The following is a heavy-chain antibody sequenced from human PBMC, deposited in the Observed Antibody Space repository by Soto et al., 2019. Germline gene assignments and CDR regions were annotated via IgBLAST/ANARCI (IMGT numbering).Heavy chain of an antibody. CDR3: ARDRITMVRGVIITSYYGMDV. J-gene: IGHJ6*02. CDR1: GFTFSSYG. CDR2: IWYDGSNK. D-gene: IGHD3-10*01. V-gene: IGHV3-33*01. Sequence: GGSLRLSCAASGFTFSSYGMHWVRQAPGKGLEWVAVIWYDGSNKYYADSVKGRFTISRDNSKNTLYLQMNSLRAEDTAVYYCARDRITMVRGVIITSYYGMDVWGQGTTVTVSS.